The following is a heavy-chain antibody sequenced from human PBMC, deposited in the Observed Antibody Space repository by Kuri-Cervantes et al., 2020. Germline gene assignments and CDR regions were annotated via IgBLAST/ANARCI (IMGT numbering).Heavy chain of an antibody. CDR1: GFTFSSYW. Sequence: GESLKISCAASGFTFSSYWMHWVRQAPGKGLVWVSRINSDGSSTSYADSVKGRFTISRDNAKNTLYLQMNSLRAEDTAVYYCARDEELVVEVTKAARKRTHYYYYYMDVWGKGTTVTVSS. CDR3: ARDEELVVEVTKAARKRTHYYYYYMDV. V-gene: IGHV3-74*01. D-gene: IGHD2-15*01. CDR2: INSDGSST. J-gene: IGHJ6*03.